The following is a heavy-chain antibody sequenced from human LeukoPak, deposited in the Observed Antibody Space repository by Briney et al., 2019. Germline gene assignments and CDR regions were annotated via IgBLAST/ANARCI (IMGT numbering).Heavy chain of an antibody. J-gene: IGHJ4*02. V-gene: IGHV3-48*03. D-gene: IGHD4-17*01. CDR3: ARDSDDYGDYGGRY. CDR1: GFTFSSYE. CDR2: ISSSGSTI. Sequence: GGSLRLSCAASGFTFSSYEMNWVRQAPGKGLEWVSYISSSGSTIYYADFVKGRFTISRDNAKNSLYLQMNSLRAEDTAVYYCARDSDDYGDYGGRYWGQGTLVTVSS.